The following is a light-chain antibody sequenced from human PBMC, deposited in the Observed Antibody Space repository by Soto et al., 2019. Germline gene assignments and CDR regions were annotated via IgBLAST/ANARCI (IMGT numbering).Light chain of an antibody. CDR1: TGPVTNGHF. Sequence: QAVVTQEPSLTVSPGGTVTLTCGSSTGPVTNGHFPYWFQQKPGQAPRPLIYDTDNKHSWTPARFSGSLLGDKAALTLSGEQPEDEADYSCLLYYTGRLYVFGPVTNLTVL. J-gene: IGLJ1*01. CDR3: LLYYTGRLYV. V-gene: IGLV7-46*01. CDR2: DTD.